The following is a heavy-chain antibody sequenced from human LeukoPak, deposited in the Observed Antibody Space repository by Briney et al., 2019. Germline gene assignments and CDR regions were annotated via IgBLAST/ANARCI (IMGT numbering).Heavy chain of an antibody. J-gene: IGHJ5*02. CDR2: RNPNTGGT. Sequence: GSVKVSCKASGYTFIDYYMHWVRQAPGQGLEWVGWRNPNTGGTNYAQKYQGRVTMTREAYITTFYMELSNLESADTDIYYCARDVFAAYTTHHKFDPWGQGTLVTVSS. D-gene: IGHD2-2*02. V-gene: IGHV1-2*02. CDR3: ARDVFAAYTTHHKFDP. CDR1: GYTFIDYY.